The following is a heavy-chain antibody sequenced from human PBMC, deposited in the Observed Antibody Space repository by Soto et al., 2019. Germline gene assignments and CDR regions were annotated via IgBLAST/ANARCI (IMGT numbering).Heavy chain of an antibody. D-gene: IGHD3-10*01. CDR2: IYHSGST. J-gene: IGHJ4*02. CDR3: ARVYMVRGTIIRYFDY. V-gene: IGHV4-4*02. Sequence: SETLSLTCAVSGGSISSINLRFWVRQPPGRGLEWIGKIYHSGSTNYNPSLKSRVTISVDKSKNQFSLKLSSVNAADTAVYYCARVYMVRGTIIRYFDYWGQGTLVTVS. CDR1: GGSISSINL.